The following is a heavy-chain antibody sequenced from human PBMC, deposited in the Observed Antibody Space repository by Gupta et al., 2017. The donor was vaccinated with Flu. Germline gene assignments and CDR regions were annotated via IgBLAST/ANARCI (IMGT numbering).Heavy chain of an antibody. CDR3: ARDNSGYPDY. CDR1: GYTFSDYY. D-gene: IGHD3-22*01. CDR2: IDKSGGT. V-gene: IGHV1-2*02. Sequence: QVQLVQSGAEVKKPGASVKVSCKASGYTFSDYYIHWVRQAPGQGLEWMGWIDKSGGTNYAKKFQGRITMTRDTAISTDYMEVSGLTSDDTAVYYCARDNSGYPDYWGQGTLVSVS. J-gene: IGHJ4*02.